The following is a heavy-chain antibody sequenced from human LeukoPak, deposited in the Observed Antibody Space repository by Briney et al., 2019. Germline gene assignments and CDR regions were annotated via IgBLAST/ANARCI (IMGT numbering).Heavy chain of an antibody. CDR2: ISSDGSTI. CDR1: GFTFSSFE. V-gene: IGHV3-48*03. Sequence: QPGGSLRLSCAASGFTFSSFEMHWVRQAPGKGLEWVSYISSDGSTIYYADSVKGRFTISRDNAKNSLYLQMNSLRAEDTAVYYCARDYGGSSPFDYWGQGTLVTVSS. J-gene: IGHJ4*02. D-gene: IGHD4-23*01. CDR3: ARDYGGSSPFDY.